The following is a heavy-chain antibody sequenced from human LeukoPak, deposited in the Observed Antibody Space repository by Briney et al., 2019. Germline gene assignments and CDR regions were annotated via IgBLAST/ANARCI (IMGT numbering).Heavy chain of an antibody. CDR3: ARKGYTIGSFDY. CDR2: IYYSGST. Sequence: SETLSLTCTVSGGSISSYYWSWIRQPPGKGLEWIGYIYYSGSTNYNPSLKSRVTISVDTSKNQFSLKLSSVTAADTAVYYCARKGYTIGSFDYWGQGTLVTVSS. J-gene: IGHJ4*02. V-gene: IGHV4-59*12. D-gene: IGHD5-18*01. CDR1: GGSISSYY.